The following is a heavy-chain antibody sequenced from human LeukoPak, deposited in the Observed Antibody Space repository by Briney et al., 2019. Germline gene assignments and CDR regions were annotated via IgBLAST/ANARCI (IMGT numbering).Heavy chain of an antibody. CDR1: GFTFSSYA. Sequence: GGSLRLSCAASGFTFSSYAMHWVRQAPGMGLEWVAVISYDGSNKYYADSVKGRFTTSRDNSKNTLYLQMNSLRAEDTAVYYCARVPYYDSNGYDYWGQGTLVTVSS. D-gene: IGHD3-22*01. CDR2: ISYDGSNK. CDR3: ARVPYYDSNGYDY. J-gene: IGHJ4*02. V-gene: IGHV3-30*04.